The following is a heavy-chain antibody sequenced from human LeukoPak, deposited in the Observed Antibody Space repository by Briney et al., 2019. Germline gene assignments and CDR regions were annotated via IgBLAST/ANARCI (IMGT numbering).Heavy chain of an antibody. Sequence: GGSLRLSCAASGFTFSSYAMSWVRQVPGKGLEWVSAISGSGGSTYYADSVKGRFTISRDNSKNTLYLQMNSLRAEDTAVYYCAKGQWALTTNYFDYWGQGTLVTVSS. CDR3: AKGQWALTTNYFDY. J-gene: IGHJ4*02. CDR2: ISGSGGST. D-gene: IGHD4-17*01. V-gene: IGHV3-23*01. CDR1: GFTFSSYA.